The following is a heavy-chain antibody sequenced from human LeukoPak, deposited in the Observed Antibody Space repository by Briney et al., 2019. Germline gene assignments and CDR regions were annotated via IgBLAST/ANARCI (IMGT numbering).Heavy chain of an antibody. V-gene: IGHV3-30-3*01. J-gene: IGHJ4*02. D-gene: IGHD6-19*01. CDR3: ARDKNTVGQWLVRPPFQDD. CDR1: GFIFSSYD. CDR2: ISYDGSNK. Sequence: PGRSLRLSCAASGFIFSSYDMHGGRQAPGRGVEWGAVISYDGSNKYYADSVKGRFTISRDNSKSTMYMQMNSMSPEDKAVYYCARDKNTVGQWLVRPPFQDDWGRGTLVTVAS.